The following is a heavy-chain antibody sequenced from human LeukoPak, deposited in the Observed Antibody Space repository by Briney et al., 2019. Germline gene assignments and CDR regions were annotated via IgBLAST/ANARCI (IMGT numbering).Heavy chain of an antibody. CDR2: INPNSGGT. CDR3: ARDPYYSNNYYYYGMDV. CDR1: GYTFTGYY. J-gene: IGHJ6*02. D-gene: IGHD3-10*01. Sequence: GASVKVSCNASGYTFTGYYMHWVRHAPGQGLEWMGWINPNSGGTDSAQKYQGRVTMTRDTSISTAYMELSRLRSDDTAVYYCARDPYYSNNYYYYGMDVWGQGTTVTVSS. V-gene: IGHV1-2*02.